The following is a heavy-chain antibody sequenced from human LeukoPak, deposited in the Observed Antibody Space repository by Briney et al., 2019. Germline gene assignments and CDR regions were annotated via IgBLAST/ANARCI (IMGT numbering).Heavy chain of an antibody. CDR2: IIPIFGTA. J-gene: IGHJ3*02. CDR3: ARPRGIVAGDAFDI. Sequence: KVSFKASGGTFSSYAISWVRPAPGQGVEWMGRIIPIFGTANYAQKFQGRVTITTDESTSTAYMELSSLRSEDTAVYYCARPRGIVAGDAFDIWGQGTMVTVSS. CDR1: GGTFSSYA. D-gene: IGHD6-25*01. V-gene: IGHV1-69*05.